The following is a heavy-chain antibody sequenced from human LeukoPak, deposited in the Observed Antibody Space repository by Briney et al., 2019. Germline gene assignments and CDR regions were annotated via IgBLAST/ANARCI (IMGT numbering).Heavy chain of an antibody. D-gene: IGHD3-9*01. J-gene: IGHJ4*02. CDR2: INYSGST. CDR1: GGSISSYY. CDR3: ARHRGDFDWLPYYFHY. V-gene: IGHV4-59*08. Sequence: SETLSLTCTVSGGSISSYYWSWIRQPPGKGLEWIGYINYSGSTNYNPSLKSRVTISVDMSKNQFSLKLSSVTAADTAVYFCARHRGDFDWLPYYFHYWGRGTLVTVSS.